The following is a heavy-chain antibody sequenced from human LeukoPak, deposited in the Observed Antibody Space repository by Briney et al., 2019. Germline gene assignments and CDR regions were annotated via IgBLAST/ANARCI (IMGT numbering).Heavy chain of an antibody. CDR2: IYHSGSP. Sequence: SETLSPTCAVSGGSISSNNWWGWVRQPPGKGLEWIGEIYHSGSPNYNPSLKSRVTISVDKSRNHFSLNLSSVTVADTAVYYCARVNINNWHSCDYWGQGTLVTVSS. J-gene: IGHJ4*02. CDR3: ARVNINNWHSCDY. V-gene: IGHV4-4*02. CDR1: GGSISSNNW. D-gene: IGHD1-1*01.